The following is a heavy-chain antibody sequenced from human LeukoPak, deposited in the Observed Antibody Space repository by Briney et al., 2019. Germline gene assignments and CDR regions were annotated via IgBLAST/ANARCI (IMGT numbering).Heavy chain of an antibody. J-gene: IGHJ4*02. CDR2: IYYSEST. D-gene: IGHD6-13*01. V-gene: IGHV4-39*01. CDR1: GGSISSSSYY. Sequence: SETLSLTCTVSGGSISSSSYYWGWIRQPPGKGLEWIGSIYYSESTYYNPSLKSRVTISVDTSKNQFSLKLSSVTAADTAVYYCARHEGYSSSWSKFYYFDYWGQGTLVTVSS. CDR3: ARHEGYSSSWSKFYYFDY.